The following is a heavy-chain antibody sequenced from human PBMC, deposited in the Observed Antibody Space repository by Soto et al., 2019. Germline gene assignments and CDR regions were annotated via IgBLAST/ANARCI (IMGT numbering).Heavy chain of an antibody. CDR1: GGSFSGYY. CDR3: ATRRSGYYWGVRPNYYYYGMDV. Sequence: SETLSLTCAVYGGSFSGYYWSWIRQPPGKGLEWIGEINHSGSTNYNPSLKSRVTISVDTSKNQFSLKLSSVTAADTAVYYCATRRSGYYWGVRPNYYYYGMDVWGQGTTVTVSS. V-gene: IGHV4-34*01. J-gene: IGHJ6*02. CDR2: INHSGST. D-gene: IGHD3-22*01.